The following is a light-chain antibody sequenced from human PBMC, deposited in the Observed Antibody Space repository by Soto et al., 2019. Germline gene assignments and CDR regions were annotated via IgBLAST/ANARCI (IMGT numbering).Light chain of an antibody. V-gene: IGKV1-6*01. J-gene: IGKJ1*01. CDR3: LQDYNYPRT. CDR1: QGISSW. Sequence: AIQMTQSPSSLSASVGDRVTITCRASQGISSWLAWYQQKPGKAPILLIFAASRLQSGVPSRFSGSGSGTDFTLTISSLQPEDFATYYCLQDYNYPRTFGQGTKVEIK. CDR2: AAS.